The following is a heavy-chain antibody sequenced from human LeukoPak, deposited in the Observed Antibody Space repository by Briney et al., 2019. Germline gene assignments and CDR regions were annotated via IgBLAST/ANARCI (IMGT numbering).Heavy chain of an antibody. J-gene: IGHJ5*02. CDR3: ARERIAVAGKVWFDP. CDR2: INWNGGST. V-gene: IGHV3-20*01. Sequence: PGGSLRLSCAASGFTFDDYGMSWVRRAPGKGLEWVTGINWNGGSTGYADSVKGRFTISRDNAKNSLYLQMNSLRAEDTALYHCARERIAVAGKVWFDPWGQGTLVTVSS. CDR1: GFTFDDYG. D-gene: IGHD6-19*01.